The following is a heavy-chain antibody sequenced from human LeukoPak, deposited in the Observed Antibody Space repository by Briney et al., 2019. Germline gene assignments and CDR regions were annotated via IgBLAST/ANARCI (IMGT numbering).Heavy chain of an antibody. V-gene: IGHV4-61*01. Sequence: SETLSLTCTVSGGSVSSINYYWSWIRQPPGKGLEWIGYVFHSGSTNCNPSLKSRVTISVDTSRSQFSLRLSSVTAADTAVYYCARDVQRWLDLQYYYHGMDVWGQGTTVTVS. CDR1: GGSVSSINYY. D-gene: IGHD6-19*01. CDR3: ARDVQRWLDLQYYYHGMDV. J-gene: IGHJ6*02. CDR2: VFHSGST.